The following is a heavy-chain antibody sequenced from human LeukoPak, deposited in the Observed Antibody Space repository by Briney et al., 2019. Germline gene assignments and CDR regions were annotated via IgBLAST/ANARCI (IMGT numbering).Heavy chain of an antibody. J-gene: IGHJ4*02. D-gene: IGHD1-14*01. CDR1: GGSISSYY. CDR3: ARGYEVPDY. CDR2: IYYSGST. Sequence: PSQTLSLTCTVSGGSISSYYWSWIRQPPGKGLEWIGYIYYSGSTNYNPSLKSRVTISVDTSKNQFSLKLSSVTAADTAVYYCARGYEVPDYWGQGTLVTVSS. V-gene: IGHV4-59*12.